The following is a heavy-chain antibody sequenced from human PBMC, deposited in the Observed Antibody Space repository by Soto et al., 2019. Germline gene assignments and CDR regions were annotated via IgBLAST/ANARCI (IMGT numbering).Heavy chain of an antibody. Sequence: QAQLVESGGGVVQPGRSLRLSCAASGFAFSSYGMHWVRQAPGTGLEWVAVISYDGSLQHYADSVKGRFTISRDNSKNMLLLQISSLRAEDTAVYYWVSDRGYGHASVPYSWGQGTLVSVSS. CDR3: VSDRGYGHASVPYS. CDR2: ISYDGSLQ. V-gene: IGHV3-30*03. D-gene: IGHD5-18*01. CDR1: GFAFSSYG. J-gene: IGHJ4*02.